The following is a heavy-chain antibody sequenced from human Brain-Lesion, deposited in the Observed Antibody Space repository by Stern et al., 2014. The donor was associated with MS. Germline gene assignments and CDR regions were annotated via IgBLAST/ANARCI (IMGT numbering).Heavy chain of an antibody. Sequence: VQLEESGPGLVKPSQTLSLSCTVSGGSISSGGYYWSWIRQPAGKGLEWIGRIFNSGSTSYNPPPKSRVTISIDTSKNQFSLRLNSMTAADTAVYYCARGRVVPGFQYYATDVWGQGTTVIVSS. V-gene: IGHV4-61*02. CDR1: GGSISSGGYY. J-gene: IGHJ6*02. CDR3: ARGRVVPGFQYYATDV. CDR2: IFNSGST. D-gene: IGHD2-2*01.